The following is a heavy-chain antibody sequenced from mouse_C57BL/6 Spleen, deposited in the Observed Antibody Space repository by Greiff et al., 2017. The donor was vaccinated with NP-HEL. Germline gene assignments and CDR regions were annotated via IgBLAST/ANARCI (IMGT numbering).Heavy chain of an antibody. V-gene: IGHV1-19*01. Sequence: VQLKQSGPVLVKPGASVKMSCKASGYTFTDYYMNWVKQSHGKSLEWIGVINPYNGGTSYNQKFKGKATLTVDKSSSTAYMELNSLTSEDSAVYYCARITTVVAKGFAYWGQGTLVTVSA. CDR2: INPYNGGT. J-gene: IGHJ3*01. CDR3: ARITTVVAKGFAY. CDR1: GYTFTDYY. D-gene: IGHD1-1*01.